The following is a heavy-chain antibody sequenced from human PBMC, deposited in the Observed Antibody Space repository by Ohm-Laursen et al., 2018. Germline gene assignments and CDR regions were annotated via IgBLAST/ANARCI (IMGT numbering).Heavy chain of an antibody. V-gene: IGHV3-48*03. J-gene: IGHJ3*01. CDR1: GFTFNSYN. D-gene: IGHD3-3*01. CDR3: ARDKSLETRAFDV. CDR2: ISHSGNFE. Sequence: GSLRLSCAASGFTFNSYNMAWVRQAPGKGLEWVSFISHSGNFEQYIDSVKGRFTVSRGGAKSSLYLQMNSLRVDDTAVYYCARDKSLETRAFDVWGQGTVVTVSS.